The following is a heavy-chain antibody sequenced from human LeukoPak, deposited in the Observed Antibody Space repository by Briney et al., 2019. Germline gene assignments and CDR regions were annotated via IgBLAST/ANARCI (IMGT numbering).Heavy chain of an antibody. D-gene: IGHD3/OR15-3a*01. CDR1: GYTFTGYY. J-gene: IGHJ4*02. CDR2: INPDSGGT. V-gene: IGHV1-2*02. Sequence: APVKVSCKASGYTFTGYYMHWVRQAPGQGLEWMGWINPDSGGTNYAQNFQGRVTMTRDTSISTAYMELNRLRSDDTAVYYCARDLRGLGDYFDYWGQGTLVTVSS. CDR3: ARDLRGLGDYFDY.